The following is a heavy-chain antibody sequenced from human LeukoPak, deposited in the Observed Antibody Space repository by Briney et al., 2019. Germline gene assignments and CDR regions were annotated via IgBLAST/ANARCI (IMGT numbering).Heavy chain of an antibody. V-gene: IGHV4-4*02. CDR1: GGSISSSNW. CDR3: ARSISAMVRGAPYY. D-gene: IGHD3-10*01. CDR2: IFHSGST. Sequence: KTSETLSLTCAVSGGSISSSNWWSWVRQPPEKGLEWIGEIFHSGSTNYNPSLRSRVNISLDKSRNQFSLMLTSVTAADTAVYYCARSISAMVRGAPYYWGQGTLVTVSS. J-gene: IGHJ4*02.